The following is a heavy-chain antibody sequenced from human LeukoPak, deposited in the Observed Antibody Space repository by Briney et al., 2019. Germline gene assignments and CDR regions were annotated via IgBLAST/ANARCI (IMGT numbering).Heavy chain of an antibody. CDR2: INQEGSEK. Sequence: PGASLRLSCAASGLTLSRYWLTWGRPAPGKGLEWVANINQEGSEKNYVDSVNGRSTISRDNDKSSLYLQMNSLRDEDTDVYHCVSRGCTANACFVSSFNCFDHWGQGSLVTVSS. J-gene: IGHJ4*02. V-gene: IGHV3-7*03. CDR3: VSRGCTANACFVSSFNCFDH. D-gene: IGHD2-8*02. CDR1: GLTLSRYW.